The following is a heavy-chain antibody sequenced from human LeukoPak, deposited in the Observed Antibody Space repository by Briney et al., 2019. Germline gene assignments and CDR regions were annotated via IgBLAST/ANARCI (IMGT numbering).Heavy chain of an antibody. V-gene: IGHV4-59*08. CDR1: GGSISSYY. D-gene: IGHD1-26*01. J-gene: IGHJ4*02. CDR3: ASGSSGSYYRFDC. CDR2: NYYSGST. Sequence: SETLSLTCTVSGGSISSYYWSWIRQPPGKGLEWIGYNYYSGSTNYNPSLKSRVTISLVTSKNQFSLKLTSVTAADTAVYYCASGSSGSYYRFDCWGQGTPVTVSS.